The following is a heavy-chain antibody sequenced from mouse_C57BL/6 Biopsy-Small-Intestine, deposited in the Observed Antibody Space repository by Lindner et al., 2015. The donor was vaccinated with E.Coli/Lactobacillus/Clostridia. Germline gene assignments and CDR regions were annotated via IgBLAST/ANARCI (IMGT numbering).Heavy chain of an antibody. D-gene: IGHD1-1*01. J-gene: IGHJ1*03. Sequence: VQLQESGGGLVQPKGSLKLSCAASGFTFNTYAMHWVRQAPGKGLEWVARIRSKSNNYATYYADSVKDRFTISRDDSESMLYLQMNNLKTEDTAIYYCIYGSSYGFFDVWGTGTTVTVSS. CDR3: IYGSSYGFFDV. CDR2: IRSKSNNYAT. CDR1: GFTFNTYA. V-gene: IGHV10-3*01.